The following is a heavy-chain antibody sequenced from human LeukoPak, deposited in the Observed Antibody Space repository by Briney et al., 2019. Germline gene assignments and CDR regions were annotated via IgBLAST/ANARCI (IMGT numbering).Heavy chain of an antibody. Sequence: SETLCLTSAVYGGSFSGYYWSWIRQPPGKGLEWIGEINHSGSTNYNPSLKSRVTISVDTSKNQFSLKLSSVTAADTAVYYCARFPGGAEYRHYYYMDVWGTGTTVTVSS. CDR1: GGSFSGYY. V-gene: IGHV4-34*01. CDR2: INHSGST. J-gene: IGHJ6*03. CDR3: ARFPGGAEYRHYYYMDV. D-gene: IGHD1-14*01.